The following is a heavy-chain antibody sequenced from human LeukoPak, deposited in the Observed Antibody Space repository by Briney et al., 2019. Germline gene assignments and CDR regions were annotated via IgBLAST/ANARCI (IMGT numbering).Heavy chain of an antibody. V-gene: IGHV4-59*01. J-gene: IGHJ4*02. CDR2: IYYSGST. CDR3: ASMDTAMVNVDY. D-gene: IGHD5-18*01. CDR1: GGSISSYY. Sequence: SETLSLTCTVSGGSISSYYWSWIRQPPGKGLEWIGYIYYSGSTNYNPPLKSRVTISVDTSKNQFSLKLSSVTAADTAVYYCASMDTAMVNVDYWGQGTLVTVSS.